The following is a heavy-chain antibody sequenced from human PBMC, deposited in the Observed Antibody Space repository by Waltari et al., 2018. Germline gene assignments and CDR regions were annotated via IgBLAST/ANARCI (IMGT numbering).Heavy chain of an antibody. CDR3: ARDSASPLWYFDL. D-gene: IGHD6-6*01. CDR2: ISPGGTTI. V-gene: IGHV3-48*01. CDR1: EFTFNTYS. J-gene: IGHJ2*01. Sequence: EVQLVESGGGLVQPGGSLRLSCAASEFTFNTYSLNWVRPAPGKGLEWISYISPGGTTIYYADAVQGRFTISRDNAKNSLYLRMNSLRAEDTAVYYCARDSASPLWYFDLWGRGTLVAVSS.